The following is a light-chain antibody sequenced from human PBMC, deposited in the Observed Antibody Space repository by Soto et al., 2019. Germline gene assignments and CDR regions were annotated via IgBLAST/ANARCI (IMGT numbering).Light chain of an antibody. CDR1: QSISSW. CDR2: KAS. J-gene: IGKJ4*01. CDR3: QQYNSYSLT. Sequence: DIQITQSPSTLSASVGDRVTITCRASQSISSWLAWYQQRPGKAPKLLIYKASSLESGVPSRFSGSGSGTEFTLTISSLQPDDFATYYCQQYNSYSLTFGGGTKVDIK. V-gene: IGKV1-5*03.